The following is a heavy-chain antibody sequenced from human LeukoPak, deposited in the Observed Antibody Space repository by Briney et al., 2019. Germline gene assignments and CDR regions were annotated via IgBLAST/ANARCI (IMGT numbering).Heavy chain of an antibody. J-gene: IGHJ4*02. V-gene: IGHV4-34*01. CDR1: GGSFSGYY. Sequence: PSETLSLTCAVYGGSFSGYYWSWIRQPPGKGLEWIGEINHSGSTNYNPSLKSRVTISVDTSKNQFSLNLTSVTAADTAVYYCARVVWDGGIVVVPSATPGTIDSWGQGNLVTVSS. CDR2: INHSGST. CDR3: ARVVWDGGIVVVPSATPGTIDS. D-gene: IGHD2-2*02.